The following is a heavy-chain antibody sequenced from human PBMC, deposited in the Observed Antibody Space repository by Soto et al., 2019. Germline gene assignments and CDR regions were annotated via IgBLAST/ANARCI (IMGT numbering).Heavy chain of an antibody. J-gene: IGHJ4*02. V-gene: IGHV3-30*18. D-gene: IGHD6-19*01. Sequence: SLSLSCAASGFTFSSYGMHWVRQAPGKGLEWVAVISYDGSNKYYADSVKGRFTISRDNSKNTLYLQMNSLRAEDTAVYYCAKDLSQWLVPDYWGQGTLVTVSS. CDR3: AKDLSQWLVPDY. CDR1: GFTFSSYG. CDR2: ISYDGSNK.